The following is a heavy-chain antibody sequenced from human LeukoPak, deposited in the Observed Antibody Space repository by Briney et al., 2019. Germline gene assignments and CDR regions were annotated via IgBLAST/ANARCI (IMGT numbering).Heavy chain of an antibody. D-gene: IGHD3-22*01. V-gene: IGHV3-21*04. J-gene: IGHJ3*02. CDR2: ISSSSNYI. CDR3: ARERHYYDSSGNDAFDI. Sequence: SGGSLRLSCAASGFTFSSYTINWVRQAPGNGLEWISSISSSSNYIYYADSVKGRFTISRDNAKNSLYLQMNSLRAEDTALYFCARERHYYDSSGNDAFDIWGQGTMVTVSS. CDR1: GFTFSSYT.